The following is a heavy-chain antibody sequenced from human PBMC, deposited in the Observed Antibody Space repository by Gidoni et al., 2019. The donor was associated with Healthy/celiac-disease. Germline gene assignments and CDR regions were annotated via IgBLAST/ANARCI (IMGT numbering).Heavy chain of an antibody. V-gene: IGHV4-34*01. CDR1: GGSFSGYY. CDR3: ARGVYYNP. Sequence: QVQLQQWGAGLLKPSETLSLTCAVYGGSFSGYYCSWLRQPPGKGLEWSGEINHSGSTNYNPSRKSRVTISVDTSKNQFSLKLSSVTAADTAVYYCARGVYYNPWGQGTLVTVSS. J-gene: IGHJ5*02. D-gene: IGHD2-8*01. CDR2: INHSGST.